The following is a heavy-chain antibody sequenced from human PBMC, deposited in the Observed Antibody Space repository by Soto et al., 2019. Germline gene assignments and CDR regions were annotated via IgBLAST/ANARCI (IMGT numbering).Heavy chain of an antibody. CDR3: AGGDGYNPYYFDY. CDR2: INHSGST. D-gene: IGHD5-12*01. V-gene: IGHV4-34*01. J-gene: IGHJ4*02. CDR1: GGSFSGYY. Sequence: LSLTCAVYGGSFSGYYWSWIRQPPGKGLEWIGEINHSGSTNYNPSLKSRVTISVDTSKNQFSLKLSSVTAADTAVYYCAGGDGYNPYYFDYWGQGTLVTVSS.